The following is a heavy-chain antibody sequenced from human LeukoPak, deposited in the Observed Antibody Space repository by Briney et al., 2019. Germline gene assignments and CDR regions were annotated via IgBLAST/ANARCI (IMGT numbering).Heavy chain of an antibody. D-gene: IGHD6-13*01. J-gene: IGHJ4*02. Sequence: GESLKISCKGSGYSFTSYWIGWVRQMRGKGREGMGLFYPGDSDTRYSPSFQGQVTISADKSISTAYLQWSSLKASDTAMYYCARATPGYSSSWSPFDYWGQGTLVTVSS. V-gene: IGHV5-51*01. CDR1: GYSFTSYW. CDR3: ARATPGYSSSWSPFDY. CDR2: FYPGDSDT.